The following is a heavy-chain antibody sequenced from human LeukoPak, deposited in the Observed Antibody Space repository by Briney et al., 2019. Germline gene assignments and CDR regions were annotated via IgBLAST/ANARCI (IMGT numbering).Heavy chain of an antibody. CDR1: GFTVSSNY. V-gene: IGHV3-53*04. CDR2: IYSGGST. J-gene: IGHJ3*02. Sequence: GGSLRLSCAASGFTVSSNYMSWVRQAPGKGLEWVSVIYSGGSTYYADSVKGRFTISRHNSKNTLYLQMNSLRAEDTAVYYCARDQVSAITFGGVIVQDAFDIWGQGTMVTVSS. CDR3: ARDQVSAITFGGVIVQDAFDI. D-gene: IGHD3-16*02.